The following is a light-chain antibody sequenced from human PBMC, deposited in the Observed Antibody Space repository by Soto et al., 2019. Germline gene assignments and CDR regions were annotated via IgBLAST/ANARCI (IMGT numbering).Light chain of an antibody. V-gene: IGLV2-14*01. CDR3: AAWGDSLYV. Sequence: QSALTQPASVSGSPGQSITISCTGTSSDVGGYNYVSWYQQQSGKAPKLMIHEVSNRPSGVSNRFSGSKSGNTASLTISGLQAEDEADYYCAAWGDSLYVFGTGTKLTVL. J-gene: IGLJ1*01. CDR1: SSDVGGYNY. CDR2: EVS.